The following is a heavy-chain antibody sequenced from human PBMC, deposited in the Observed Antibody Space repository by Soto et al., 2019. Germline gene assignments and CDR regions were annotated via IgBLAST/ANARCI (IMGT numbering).Heavy chain of an antibody. CDR3: ASKWLALRSFDY. J-gene: IGHJ4*02. CDR1: GGSISSGDYY. V-gene: IGHV4-30-4*01. Sequence: PSEILSLTCTVSGGSISSGDYYWSWIRQPPGKGLEWIGYIYYSGSTYYNPSLKSRVTISVDTSKNQFSLKLSSVTAADTAVYYCASKWLALRSFDYWGQGTLVTVSS. CDR2: IYYSGST. D-gene: IGHD6-19*01.